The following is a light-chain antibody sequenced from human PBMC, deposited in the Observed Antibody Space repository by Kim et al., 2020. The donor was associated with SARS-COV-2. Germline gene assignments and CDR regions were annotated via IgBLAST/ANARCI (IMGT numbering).Light chain of an antibody. J-gene: IGLJ3*02. CDR1: SLEKNF. CDR2: GRG. Sequence: SSELTQDPSVSVALGQTVTIKCQGDSLEKNFASWYQQRPGQAPVLVLYGRGHRPSGIPDRFSGSNSGDTASLTITGAQAEDEAVYYCSSRDGTNDIRNWVFGGGTQLTVL. CDR3: SSRDGTNDIRNWV. V-gene: IGLV3-19*01.